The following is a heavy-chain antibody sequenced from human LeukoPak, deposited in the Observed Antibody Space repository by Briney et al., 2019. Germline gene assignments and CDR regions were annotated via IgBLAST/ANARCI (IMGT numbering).Heavy chain of an antibody. CDR2: SYFTGNP. CDR1: GSISSYY. V-gene: IGHV4-59*08. D-gene: IGHD4-23*01. CDR3: AGLRSTVAWASFDY. Sequence: MTSETLSLTCIVSGSISSYYWTWIRQPPGKGLEWSGHSYFTGNPNYNPSLKSRVTISVDPPKNQFSLKLTSVTAADTAVYYCAGLRSTVAWASFDYWGQGILVTVSS. J-gene: IGHJ4*02.